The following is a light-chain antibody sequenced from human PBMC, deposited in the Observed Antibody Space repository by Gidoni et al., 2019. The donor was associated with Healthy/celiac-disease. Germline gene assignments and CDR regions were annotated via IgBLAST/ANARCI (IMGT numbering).Light chain of an antibody. J-gene: IGKJ4*01. CDR2: GAS. Sequence: EIVLTQSPGTLSLSPGERATLSCRGSQSVSSRYLAWYQQIPGQAPRLLIYGASSRATGIPDRFSGSVSGTDFTLTISRLEPEDFAVYYCQQYGSSPPLTFGGGTKVEIK. CDR1: QSVSSRY. V-gene: IGKV3-20*01. CDR3: QQYGSSPPLT.